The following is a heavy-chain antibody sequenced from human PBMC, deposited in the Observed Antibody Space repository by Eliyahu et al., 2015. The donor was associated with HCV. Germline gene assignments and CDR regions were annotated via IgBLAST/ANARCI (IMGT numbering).Heavy chain of an antibody. Sequence: EVQLVESGGNLVKSGGSLRLSXSASGFIFSNAWMSWVRQAPGKGLEWVGRIKSKNDGGTTDYVAPVKGRFTISRDDSKSTLYLQMNSLRAEDTAMYYCTTDRAPDDYFDSWGQGTLVTVSA. D-gene: IGHD1-14*01. CDR3: TTDRAPDDYFDS. V-gene: IGHV3-15*01. J-gene: IGHJ4*02. CDR2: IKSKNDGGTT. CDR1: GFIFSNAW.